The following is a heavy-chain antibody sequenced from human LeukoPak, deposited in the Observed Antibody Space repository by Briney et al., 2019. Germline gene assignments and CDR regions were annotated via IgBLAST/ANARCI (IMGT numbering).Heavy chain of an antibody. Sequence: SETLSLTCAVYSGSFSGYYWSWIRQPPGKGLEWIGEINHSGSTNYNPSLKSRVTISVDTSKNQFSLKLSSVTAADTAVYYCARVRFLEWLGFYYYMDVWGKGTTVTVSS. V-gene: IGHV4-34*01. D-gene: IGHD3-3*01. CDR2: INHSGST. J-gene: IGHJ6*03. CDR1: SGSFSGYY. CDR3: ARVRFLEWLGFYYYMDV.